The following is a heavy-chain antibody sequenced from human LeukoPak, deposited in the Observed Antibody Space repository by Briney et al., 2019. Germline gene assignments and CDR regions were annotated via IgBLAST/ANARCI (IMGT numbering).Heavy chain of an antibody. CDR1: GGSISSSNW. J-gene: IGHJ6*03. Sequence: SLSLTCAVSGGSISSSNWWSWVRQPPGKGLEWIGEIYHSGSTNYNPSLKSRVTISVDTSKNQFSLKLSSVTAADTAVYYCARDWGVSARPGYMDVWGKGTTVTVSS. D-gene: IGHD6-6*01. V-gene: IGHV4-4*02. CDR2: IYHSGST. CDR3: ARDWGVSARPGYMDV.